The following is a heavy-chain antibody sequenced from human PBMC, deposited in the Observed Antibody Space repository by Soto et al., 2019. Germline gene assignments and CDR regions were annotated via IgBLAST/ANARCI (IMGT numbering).Heavy chain of an antibody. D-gene: IGHD3-3*01. CDR1: GFTFSSYG. J-gene: IGHJ6*03. CDR2: IWYDGSNK. CDR3: ARSNYDFWSGSIGPQGYNYYYYMDV. Sequence: GGSLRLSCAASGFTFSSYGMHWVRQAPGKGLEWVAVIWYDGSNKYYADSVKGRFTISRDNSKNTLYLQMNSLRAEDTAVYYCARSNYDFWSGSIGPQGYNYYYYMDVWGKGTTVTVS. V-gene: IGHV3-33*01.